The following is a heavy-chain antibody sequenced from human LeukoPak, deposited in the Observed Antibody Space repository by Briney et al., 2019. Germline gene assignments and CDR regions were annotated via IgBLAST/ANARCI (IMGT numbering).Heavy chain of an antibody. V-gene: IGHV4-34*01. D-gene: IGHD3-3*01. Sequence: PSETLSLTCAVYGGSFSGYYWSWIRQPPGEGLEWIGEINHSGSTNYNPSLKSRVTISVDTSKNQFSLKLSSVTAADTSVYYCARGRITISWGQGTLVTVSS. J-gene: IGHJ5*02. CDR3: ARGRITIS. CDR1: GGSFSGYY. CDR2: INHSGST.